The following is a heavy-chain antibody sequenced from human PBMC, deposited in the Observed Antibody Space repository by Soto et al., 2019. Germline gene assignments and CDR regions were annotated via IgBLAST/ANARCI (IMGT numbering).Heavy chain of an antibody. Sequence: QVQLQESGPGLVKPSGTLSLTCAVSGGSISSSNWWSWVRQPPGKGLEWIGEIYHSGSTNYNPSLQSRVTISVDKSKNQFSRKLSSVTAADTAVYYCARAHYYDFWSGPYYYYYGMDVWGQGTTVTVSS. CDR1: GGSISSSNW. CDR3: ARAHYYDFWSGPYYYYYGMDV. J-gene: IGHJ6*02. D-gene: IGHD3-3*01. CDR2: IYHSGST. V-gene: IGHV4-4*02.